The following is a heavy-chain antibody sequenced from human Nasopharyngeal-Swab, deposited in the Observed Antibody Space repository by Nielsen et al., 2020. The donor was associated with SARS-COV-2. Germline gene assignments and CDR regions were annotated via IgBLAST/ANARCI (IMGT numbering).Heavy chain of an antibody. CDR3: ARDVGGRDNY. CDR1: GYTFGSFW. Sequence: GESLKISCAGSGYTFGSFWMHWVRQVPGKGLVWVSRIDTDGSVTDYADSVKGRFTISRDNAKNTLYLQMSSLRADDTAVYYCARDVGGRDNYWGQGALVTVSS. V-gene: IGHV3-74*01. CDR2: IDTDGSVT. J-gene: IGHJ4*02. D-gene: IGHD2-15*01.